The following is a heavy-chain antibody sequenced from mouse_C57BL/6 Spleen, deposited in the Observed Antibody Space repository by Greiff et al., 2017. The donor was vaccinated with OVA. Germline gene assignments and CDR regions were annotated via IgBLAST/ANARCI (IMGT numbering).Heavy chain of an antibody. D-gene: IGHD1-1*01. J-gene: IGHJ4*01. CDR2: IDPSDSET. Sequence: QVQLQQPGAELVRPGSSVKLSCKASGYTFTSYWMHWVKQRPIQGLEWIGNIDPSDSETHYNQKFKDKATLTVDKSSSTAYMQLSSLTSEDYAVYYCARAQGITTVVAEDYEAMDYWGQGTSVTVSS. CDR1: GYTFTSYW. CDR3: ARAQGITTVVAEDYEAMDY. V-gene: IGHV1-52*01.